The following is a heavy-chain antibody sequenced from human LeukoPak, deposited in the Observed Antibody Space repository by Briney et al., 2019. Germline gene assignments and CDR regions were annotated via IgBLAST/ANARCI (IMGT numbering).Heavy chain of an antibody. Sequence: SETLSLTCTVSGGSISGYYWSWIRQPPGKGLEWIGYIYYSGSTNYNPSLKSRVTISVDTSKNQFSLKLSSVTAADTAVYYCARTQEDIVVAPAYDYYMDVWGKGTTVTVSS. J-gene: IGHJ6*03. CDR3: ARTQEDIVVAPAYDYYMDV. V-gene: IGHV4-59*01. CDR2: IYYSGST. CDR1: GGSISGYY. D-gene: IGHD2-2*01.